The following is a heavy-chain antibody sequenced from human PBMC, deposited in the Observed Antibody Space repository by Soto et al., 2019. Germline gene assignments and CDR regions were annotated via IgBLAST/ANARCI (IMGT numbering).Heavy chain of an antibody. Sequence: QVPLVESGGGVVQPGRSLRLSCAASGFTFSSYGMHWVRQAPGKGLEWVAVISYDGSNKYYADSVKGRFTISRDNSKNTLYLQMNSLRAEDTAVYYCAKDLRLTGRGGMDVWGQGTTVTVSS. CDR1: GFTFSSYG. J-gene: IGHJ6*02. V-gene: IGHV3-30*18. CDR3: AKDLRLTGRGGMDV. CDR2: ISYDGSNK. D-gene: IGHD6-25*01.